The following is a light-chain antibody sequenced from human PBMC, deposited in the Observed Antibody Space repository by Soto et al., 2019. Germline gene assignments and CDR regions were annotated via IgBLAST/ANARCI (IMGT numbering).Light chain of an antibody. CDR3: HSYDSGLGV. J-gene: IGLJ2*01. V-gene: IGLV1-40*01. Sequence: SVLTQPPSVSGAPGQRVTISCTGSSSNIGAGYDVHWYQQLPGTAPKLLIYGNTNRPSGVPDRFSGSKSGTSASLAITGLLAEDEADYYCHSYDSGLGVFGEGTKVTVL. CDR2: GNT. CDR1: SSNIGAGYD.